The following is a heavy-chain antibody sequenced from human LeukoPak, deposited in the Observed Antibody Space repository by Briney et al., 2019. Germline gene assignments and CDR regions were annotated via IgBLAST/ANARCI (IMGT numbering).Heavy chain of an antibody. CDR3: AFGGPTRSTFDS. CDR1: GLPFSSCG. J-gene: IGHJ4*02. CDR2: LRKDATYS. Sequence: GGSLRLSCAASGLPFSSCGMCWVRQTPDKGLQWVAYLRKDATYSNYADSVRGRFTISRDNSKNTLDLQMSSLRVEDTAVHYCAFGGPTRSTFDSWGQGTLVTVSS. V-gene: IGHV3-30*02. D-gene: IGHD1-26*01.